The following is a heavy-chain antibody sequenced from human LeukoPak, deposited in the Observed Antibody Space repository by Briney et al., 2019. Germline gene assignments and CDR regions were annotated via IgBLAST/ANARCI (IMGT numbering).Heavy chain of an antibody. J-gene: IGHJ4*02. CDR1: GFTVSSNY. Sequence: GGSLRLSCAASGFTVSSNYMNWVRQAPGQGLEWVSIIYSGGTTYYADSVKGRFTISRDKSKNTLYLQMNSLRAEDTAVYYCAREVRGYSGYDPDGYWGQGTLVTVSS. CDR3: AREVRGYSGYDPDGY. D-gene: IGHD5-12*01. CDR2: IYSGGTT. V-gene: IGHV3-53*01.